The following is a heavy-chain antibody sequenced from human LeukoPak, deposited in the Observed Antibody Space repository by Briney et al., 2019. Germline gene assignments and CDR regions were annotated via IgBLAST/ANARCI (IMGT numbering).Heavy chain of an antibody. CDR3: ASGGIYYGAAFDF. CDR2: ISSSGSTI. CDR1: GFTFSDYY. D-gene: IGHD1-26*01. V-gene: IGHV3-11*01. J-gene: IGHJ4*02. Sequence: PGGSLRLSCAASGFTFSDYYMSWIRQAPGKGLEWVSYISSSGSTIYYADSVRGRFTISRDNAKSSLYLQMNSLRAEDTALYYCASGGIYYGAAFDFWGQGTLVTVSS.